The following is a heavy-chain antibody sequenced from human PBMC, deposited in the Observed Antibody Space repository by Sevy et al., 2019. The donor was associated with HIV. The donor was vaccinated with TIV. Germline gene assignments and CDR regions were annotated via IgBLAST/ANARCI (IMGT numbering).Heavy chain of an antibody. CDR1: GYTFTSYA. V-gene: IGHV1-3*01. CDR3: ARLGVGDCWVNAFDI. CDR2: INAGNGNT. Sequence: ASVKVSCKASGYTFTSYAMHWVRQAPGQRLEWMGWINAGNGNTKYSQKFQGRVTITRDTSASTAYMELGSLRSEDTAVYYCARLGVGDCWVNAFDIWGQGTMVTVSS. D-gene: IGHD1-26*01. J-gene: IGHJ3*02.